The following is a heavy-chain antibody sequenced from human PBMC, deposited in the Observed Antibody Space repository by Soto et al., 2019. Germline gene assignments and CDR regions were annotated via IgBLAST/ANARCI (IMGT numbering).Heavy chain of an antibody. CDR3: AREELNCGGDCFVY. J-gene: IGHJ4*02. CDR2: IDSSGSGI. Sequence: LRLSCVASGFTFSDYEMNWVRQAPGKGLEWVSYIDSSGSGIYYADSMKGRFTTFRDNAENSLYLQMNSLRGEGTAVYYCAREELNCGGDCFVYWGQGTPVTVSS. V-gene: IGHV3-48*03. CDR1: GFTFSDYE. D-gene: IGHD2-21*01.